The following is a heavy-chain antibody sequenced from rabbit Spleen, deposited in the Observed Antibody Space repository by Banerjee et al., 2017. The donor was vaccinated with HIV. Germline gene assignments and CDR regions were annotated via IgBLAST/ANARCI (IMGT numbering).Heavy chain of an antibody. D-gene: IGHD1-1*01. V-gene: IGHV1S40*01. J-gene: IGHJ4*01. Sequence: QSLEESAGDLVKPGASLPPTSTASGFSFSNNYYINWVRQAPGKGLEWIACIYTSTYSTWCASWAKGRFTISKTSSTTVTLQMTSLTAADTATYFCASTSDYYNPYDLWGPGTLVTVS. CDR2: IYTSTYST. CDR3: ASTSDYYNPYDL. CDR1: GFSFSNNYY.